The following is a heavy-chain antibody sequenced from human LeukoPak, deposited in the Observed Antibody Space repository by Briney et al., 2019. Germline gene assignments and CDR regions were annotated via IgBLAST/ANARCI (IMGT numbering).Heavy chain of an antibody. CDR2: ISSSSSTI. D-gene: IGHD4-17*01. CDR1: GFTFSSYS. Sequence: GGSLRLSCAASGFTFSSYSMNWVRQAPGKGLEWVSYISSSSSTIYYADSVKGRFTISRDNAKNSLYLQMNSLRAEDTAVYYCAREYGDYAREYPFGYWGQGTLVTVSS. J-gene: IGHJ4*02. V-gene: IGHV3-48*01. CDR3: AREYGDYAREYPFGY.